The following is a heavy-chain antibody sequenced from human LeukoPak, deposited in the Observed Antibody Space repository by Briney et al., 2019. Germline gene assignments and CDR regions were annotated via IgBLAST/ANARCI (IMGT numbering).Heavy chain of an antibody. CDR3: GRPYRVYGHFPFDY. Sequence: PSETQSLTCTVSGASISGSPYYWGWIRQSPGKGLEWIGSFYDGGSIYYNPSLESRVIVSVDTSKNQFSLNMSSVTAADTAMYYCGRPYRVYGHFPFDYWGQGILVTVSS. CDR1: GASISGSPYY. J-gene: IGHJ4*02. V-gene: IGHV4-39*01. D-gene: IGHD3-10*01. CDR2: FYDGGSI.